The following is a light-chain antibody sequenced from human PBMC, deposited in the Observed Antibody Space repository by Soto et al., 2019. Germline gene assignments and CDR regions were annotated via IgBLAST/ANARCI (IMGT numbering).Light chain of an antibody. CDR1: QGIDTS. Sequence: ILLTQSPSSLSASVGDRVTITCRSSQGIDTSLAWYQQKPGKAPKLLIYAASNFQSGVPSRFSGSGSGTHFTLTISSLQPEDFATYYCQQLTDWPPQWTFGQGTKVDI. CDR2: AAS. V-gene: IGKV1-9*01. CDR3: QQLTDWPPQWT. J-gene: IGKJ1*01.